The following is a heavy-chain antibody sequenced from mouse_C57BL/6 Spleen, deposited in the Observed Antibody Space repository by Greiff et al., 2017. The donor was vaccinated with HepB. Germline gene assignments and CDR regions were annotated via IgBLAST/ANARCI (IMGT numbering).Heavy chain of an antibody. D-gene: IGHD1-3*01. Sequence: QVQLKQSGAELVKPGASVKLSCKASGYTFTSYWMHWVKQRPGQGLEWIGMIHPNSGSTNYNEKFKSKATLTVDKSSSTAYMQLSSLTSEDSAVYYCARSFNFYFDYWGQGTTLTVSS. CDR1: GYTFTSYW. CDR3: ARSFNFYFDY. J-gene: IGHJ2*01. V-gene: IGHV1-64*01. CDR2: IHPNSGST.